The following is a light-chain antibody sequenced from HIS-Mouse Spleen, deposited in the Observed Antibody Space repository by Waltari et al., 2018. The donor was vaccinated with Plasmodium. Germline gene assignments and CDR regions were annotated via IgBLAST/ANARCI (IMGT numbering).Light chain of an antibody. V-gene: IGLV2-11*01. CDR3: CSYAGSYTLV. J-gene: IGLJ2*01. CDR1: RSDVGGYNY. Sequence: QSALTQPRSVSGSPGPSVTISCTGTRSDVGGYNYFSWYQQHPGKAPKLMIYDVSKRPSGVPDRFSGSKSGNTASLTISGLQAEDEADYYCCSYAGSYTLVFGGGTKLTVL. CDR2: DVS.